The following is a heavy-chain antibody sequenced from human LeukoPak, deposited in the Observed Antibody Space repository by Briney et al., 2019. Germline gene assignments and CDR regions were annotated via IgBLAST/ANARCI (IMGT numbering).Heavy chain of an antibody. V-gene: IGHV3-9*01. CDR3: AKGAQSYYDISTGYYSLDY. CDR2: IRWNSGSI. D-gene: IGHD3-9*01. Sequence: GRSLRLSCAASGFTFDDYAMHWVRQAPGKGLEWVSGIRWNSGSIGYADSVKGRFTISRDNAKNSLYLQMDSLRAEDTALYYCAKGAQSYYDISTGYYSLDYWGQGTLVTVSS. J-gene: IGHJ4*02. CDR1: GFTFDDYA.